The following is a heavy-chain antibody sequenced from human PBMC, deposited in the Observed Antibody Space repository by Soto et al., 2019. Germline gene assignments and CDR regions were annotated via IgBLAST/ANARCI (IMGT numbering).Heavy chain of an antibody. D-gene: IGHD3-22*01. J-gene: IGHJ4*02. CDR1: GFTFRGYG. V-gene: IGHV3-30*18. CDR2: ISYDGGNK. CDR3: AKDTYYYDSSGYYVFDY. Sequence: PGGSLRLSCAASGFTFRGYGMHWVRQAPGKGLEWVAAISYDGGNKFYADSVEGRFTISRDNSKSTVYLQMNSPRAEDTAIYYCAKDTYYYDSSGYYVFDYWGQGALVTVSS.